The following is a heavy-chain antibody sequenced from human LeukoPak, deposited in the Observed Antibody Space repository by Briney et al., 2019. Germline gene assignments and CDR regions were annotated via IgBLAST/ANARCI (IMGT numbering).Heavy chain of an antibody. V-gene: IGHV3-7*01. CDR3: ARDRDGDYYSDY. CDR2: IKQDGSEK. CDR1: GFTFSSYS. J-gene: IGHJ4*02. D-gene: IGHD4-17*01. Sequence: GGSLRLSCAASGFTFSSYSMNWVRQAPGKGLEWVANIKQDGSEKYYVDSVKGRFTISRDNAKNSLYLQMNSLRAEDTSIYYCARDRDGDYYSDYWGQGTLVTVSS.